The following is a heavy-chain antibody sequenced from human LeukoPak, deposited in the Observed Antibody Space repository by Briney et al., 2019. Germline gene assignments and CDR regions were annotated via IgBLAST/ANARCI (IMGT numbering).Heavy chain of an antibody. D-gene: IGHD5-18*01. CDR1: GGSISYSY. Sequence: SETLSLTCTDSGGSISYSYWSWIRQSPGKGLECIAYMYYSGSTNYNPSLKSRVTISVDTSKNQFFLKLSSVTAADTAVYYCARLYSYGYPNWFDPWGQGTLVTVSS. CDR3: ARLYSYGYPNWFDP. V-gene: IGHV4-59*01. J-gene: IGHJ5*02. CDR2: MYYSGST.